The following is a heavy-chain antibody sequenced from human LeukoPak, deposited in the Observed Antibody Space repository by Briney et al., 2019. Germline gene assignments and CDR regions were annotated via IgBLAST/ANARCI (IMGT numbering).Heavy chain of an antibody. CDR2: RSISHSETT. CDR3: GRDNWGSIDY. Sequence: NPSETLSLTCTVSGDSISAYSWSWIRQPPGKGLEWIGYRSISHSETTNCNLSLKSRVTISVDTSKNQFSLKLRSVTAADTAVYYCGRDNWGSIDYWGQGTLVTVSS. D-gene: IGHD7-27*01. V-gene: IGHV4-59*01. J-gene: IGHJ4*02. CDR1: GDSISAYS.